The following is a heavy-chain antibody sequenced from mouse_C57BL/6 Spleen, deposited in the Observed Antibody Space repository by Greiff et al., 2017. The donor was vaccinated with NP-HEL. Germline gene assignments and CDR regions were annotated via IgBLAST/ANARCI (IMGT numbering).Heavy chain of an antibody. D-gene: IGHD1-1*01. J-gene: IGHJ1*03. CDR3: AREGDYYGSIWYFDV. V-gene: IGHV1-18*01. CDR2: INPNNGGT. CDR1: GYTFTDYN. Sequence: EVKLQQSGPELVKPGASVKIPCKASGYTFTDYNMDWVKQSHGKSLEWIGDINPNNGGTIYNQKFKGKATLTVDKSSSTAYMELRSLTSEDTAVYYCAREGDYYGSIWYFDVWGTGTTVTVSS.